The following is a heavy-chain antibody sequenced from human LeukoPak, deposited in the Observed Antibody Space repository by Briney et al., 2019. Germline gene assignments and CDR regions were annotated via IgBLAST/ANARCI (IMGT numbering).Heavy chain of an antibody. D-gene: IGHD4-23*01. CDR3: ARDAPTTTVVAPGAFDI. CDR2: IYSGGST. V-gene: IGHV3-53*01. J-gene: IGHJ3*02. Sequence: GGSLSLSCTASGFTVSSNYMLWVRQAPGKGLEWVSVIYSGGSTYYADSVKGRFTTSRDNSKNTVYLQMNSLRAEDTAVYYCARDAPTTTVVAPGAFDIWGQGTMVTVSS. CDR1: GFTVSSNY.